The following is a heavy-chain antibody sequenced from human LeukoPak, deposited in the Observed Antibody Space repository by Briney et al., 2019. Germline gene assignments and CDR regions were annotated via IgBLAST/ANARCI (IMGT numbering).Heavy chain of an antibody. V-gene: IGHV1-18*04. CDR1: GYTFTSYG. J-gene: IGHJ3*02. D-gene: IGHD6-19*01. Sequence: GASVKVSSKASGYTFTSYGISWVPPAPGQGREWMGWISAYNGNTNYAQKLQGRVTMTTDTSTSTAYMELRSLRSDDTAVYYCARGAVAGTSAFDIWGQGTMVTVSS. CDR3: ARGAVAGTSAFDI. CDR2: ISAYNGNT.